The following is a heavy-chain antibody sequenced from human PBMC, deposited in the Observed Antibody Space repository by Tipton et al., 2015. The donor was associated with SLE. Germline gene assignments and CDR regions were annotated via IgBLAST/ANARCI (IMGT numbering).Heavy chain of an antibody. J-gene: IGHJ3*01. D-gene: IGHD3-10*01. V-gene: IGHV3-74*01. CDR1: GFTFSSYW. CDR3: HRSGAIAGVAAFCF. Sequence: SLRLSCAASGFTFSSYWMHWVRQAPGKGLVWVSRISNDGTISTYADTVKGRFTISKDNAKNTLYLQMNSLTVDDTAVYYCHRSGAIAGVAAFCFRGHGTVVAVS. CDR2: ISNDGTIS.